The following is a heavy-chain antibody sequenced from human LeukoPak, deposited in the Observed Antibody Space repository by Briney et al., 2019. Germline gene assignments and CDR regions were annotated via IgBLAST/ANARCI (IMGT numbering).Heavy chain of an antibody. D-gene: IGHD3-22*01. J-gene: IGHJ4*02. V-gene: IGHV4-34*01. CDR2: INHSGST. Sequence: SETLSLTCAVYGGSFSGYYWSWIRQPPGKGLEWIGEINHSGSTNYNPSLKSRVTISVDTSKNQFFLKLSSVTAADTAVYYCARSGSGYNDYWGQGTLVTVSS. CDR3: ARSGSGYNDY. CDR1: GGSFSGYY.